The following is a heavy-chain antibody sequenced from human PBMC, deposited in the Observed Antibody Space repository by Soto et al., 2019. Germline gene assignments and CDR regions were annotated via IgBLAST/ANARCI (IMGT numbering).Heavy chain of an antibody. CDR3: ATDKGDSYGYGSY. Sequence: SVTVSCQASGFTFTNSAVQWVRQARGQRLEWIGWIVVGSGNTNYAQKFQARVTITRDMSTTTAYMELSSLRSEDTAVYYCATDKGDSYGYGSYWGQGTLVTVSS. V-gene: IGHV1-58*01. J-gene: IGHJ4*02. CDR1: GFTFTNSA. D-gene: IGHD5-18*01. CDR2: IVVGSGNT.